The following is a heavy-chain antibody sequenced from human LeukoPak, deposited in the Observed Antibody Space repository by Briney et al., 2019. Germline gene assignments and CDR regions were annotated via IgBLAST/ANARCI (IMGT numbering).Heavy chain of an antibody. Sequence: PGGSLRLTCAASGFTFSNYDMHWVRQATGKGLEWVSGIGIAGDTYYPGSVKGRFTISRENAKNSLYLQMNSLRAGDTAVYYCARGTDTVTFDYWGQGTLVSVSS. CDR3: ARGTDTVTFDY. CDR1: GFTFSNYD. D-gene: IGHD4-17*01. J-gene: IGHJ4*02. CDR2: IGIAGDT. V-gene: IGHV3-13*01.